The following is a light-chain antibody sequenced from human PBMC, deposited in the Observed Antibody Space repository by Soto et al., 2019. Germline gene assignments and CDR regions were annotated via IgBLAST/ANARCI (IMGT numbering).Light chain of an antibody. J-gene: IGKJ3*01. CDR2: GAS. CDR1: QGIRND. V-gene: IGKV1-27*01. Sequence: IQMTQSPSSLSASVGDRVTITCRASQGIRNDLGWYQQKPGRAPKVLIVGASTLQSGVPSRFSGSGFGTDFTLTISSLQPEDVATYCCQKHNSAPLFFGPGTKVDIK. CDR3: QKHNSAPLF.